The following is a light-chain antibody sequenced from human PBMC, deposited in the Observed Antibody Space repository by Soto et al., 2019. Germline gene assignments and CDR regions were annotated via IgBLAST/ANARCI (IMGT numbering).Light chain of an antibody. CDR1: QSVSSY. CDR3: QQRSNWPG. V-gene: IGKV3-11*01. Sequence: EIVLTQSPATLSLSPGERATLSCRASQSVSSYLAWYQQKPGQAPRLLIYDASNRATGIPARFSGSGSGTAFPLTIGSLEPEDFAVYYCQQRSNWPGFGGGTKVEIK. J-gene: IGKJ4*02. CDR2: DAS.